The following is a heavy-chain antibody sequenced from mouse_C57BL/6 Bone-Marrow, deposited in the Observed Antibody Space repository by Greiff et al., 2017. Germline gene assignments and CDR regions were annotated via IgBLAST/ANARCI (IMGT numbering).Heavy chain of an antibody. J-gene: IGHJ3*01. CDR1: GFTFSSYG. V-gene: IGHV5-6*02. D-gene: IGHD2-14*01. Sequence: DVMLVESGGDLVKPGGSLKLSCAASGFTFSSYGMSWVRQTPDKRLEWVATISSGSSYTYYPDSVKGRFTISRDNAKNTPYLQMSSLKSEDTDMSYCERRATDCADVRSIAYWGQGTLVTVSA. CDR3: ERRATDCADVRSIAY. CDR2: ISSGSSYT.